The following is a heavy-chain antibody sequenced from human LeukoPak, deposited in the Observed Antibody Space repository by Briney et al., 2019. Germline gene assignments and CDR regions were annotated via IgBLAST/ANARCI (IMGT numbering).Heavy chain of an antibody. Sequence: GGSLRLSCADSGFTFSGYWMNWVRQAPGKGLEWVANINQNGGEKYYVDSVKGRFTISRDNGKNSLYLQMNSLRAEDTAVYYCARGVWGYSGYDYDFDYWGQGTLVTVSS. CDR2: INQNGGEK. D-gene: IGHD5-12*01. V-gene: IGHV3-7*01. CDR3: ARGVWGYSGYDYDFDY. J-gene: IGHJ4*02. CDR1: GFTFSGYW.